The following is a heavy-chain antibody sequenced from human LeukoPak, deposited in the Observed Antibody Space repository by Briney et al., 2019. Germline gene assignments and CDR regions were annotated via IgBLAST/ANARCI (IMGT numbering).Heavy chain of an antibody. CDR3: ARKAPHDSSGWYFDL. CDR1: GGTFSSYA. Sequence: ASVKVSCKASGGTFSSYAISWVRQAPGQGLEWMGWMNPNSGNTGYAQKFQGRVTMTRNTSISTAYMELSSLRSEDTAIYYCARKAPHDSSGWYFDLWGRGTLVTVSS. CDR2: MNPNSGNT. J-gene: IGHJ2*01. D-gene: IGHD3-22*01. V-gene: IGHV1-8*02.